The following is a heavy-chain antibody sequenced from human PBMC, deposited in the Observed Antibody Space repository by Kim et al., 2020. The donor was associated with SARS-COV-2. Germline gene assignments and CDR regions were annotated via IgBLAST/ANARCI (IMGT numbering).Heavy chain of an antibody. CDR2: INPNSGGT. Sequence: ASVKVSCKASGYTFTGYYMHWVRQAPGQGLEWMGRINPNSGGTNYAQKFQGRVTMTRDTSINTAYMQLSRLRSDDTVVYYCARGRKTYYDILTGYYLDYYGMDVWGQGTTVTVSS. J-gene: IGHJ6*02. V-gene: IGHV1-2*05. CDR1: GYTFTGYY. CDR3: ARGRKTYYDILTGYYLDYYGMDV. D-gene: IGHD3-9*01.